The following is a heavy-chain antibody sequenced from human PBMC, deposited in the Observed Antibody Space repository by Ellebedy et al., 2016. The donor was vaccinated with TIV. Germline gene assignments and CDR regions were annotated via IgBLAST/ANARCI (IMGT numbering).Heavy chain of an antibody. CDR1: GFTFSDYY. D-gene: IGHD5-24*01. Sequence: ESLKISXAASGFTFSDYYMSWIRQAPGKGLEWIGYIYYSGSTNYNPSLKSRVTISVDTSKNQFSLKLSSVTAADTAVYYCAREGMGYFDYWGQGTLVTVSS. CDR3: AREGMGYFDY. J-gene: IGHJ4*02. V-gene: IGHV4-59*01. CDR2: IYYSGST.